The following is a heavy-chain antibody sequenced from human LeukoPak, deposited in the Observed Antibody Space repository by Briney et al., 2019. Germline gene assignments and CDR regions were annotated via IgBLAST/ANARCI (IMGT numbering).Heavy chain of an antibody. CDR3: AKSAYSGDYYYYMDV. V-gene: IGHV3-9*01. CDR2: FSWNSGSI. J-gene: IGHJ6*03. Sequence: QPGRSLRLSCAASGFTFDDYAMHWVRQAPGKGLEWVSSFSWNSGSIGYVDSVKGRFTISRDNAKNSLYLQMNSLRAEDTALYYCAKSAYSGDYYYYMDVWGKGTTVTVSS. CDR1: GFTFDDYA. D-gene: IGHD2-21*01.